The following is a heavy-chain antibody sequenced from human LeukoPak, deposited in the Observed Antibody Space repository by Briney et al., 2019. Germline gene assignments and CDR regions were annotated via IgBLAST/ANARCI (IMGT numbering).Heavy chain of an antibody. CDR2: ISYDGSNK. V-gene: IGHV3-30*18. CDR1: GFTFSSYG. Sequence: GGSLRLSCAASGFTFSSYGMHWVRQAPGKGLEWVAVISYDGSNKYYADSVKGRFTISRDNSKNTLYLQMNSLRAEDTAVYYCAKGRPSVGDYVADYWGQGTLVTVSS. J-gene: IGHJ4*02. D-gene: IGHD4-17*01. CDR3: AKGRPSVGDYVADY.